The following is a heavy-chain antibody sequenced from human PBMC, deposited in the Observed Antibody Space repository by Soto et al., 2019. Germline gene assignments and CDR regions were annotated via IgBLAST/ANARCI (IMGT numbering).Heavy chain of an antibody. J-gene: IGHJ5*02. CDR1: GYTFSDYF. D-gene: IGHD6-6*01. V-gene: IGHV1-2*02. Sequence: GASVKVSCKASGYTFSDYFIHWVRQAPGQGLEWMGMINPNSGATKFPHSSRAGVSMTRDTSITTVFVELSRLTSADTAVYYCARGGYSSSSILFDPWGLVTLVTVSS. CDR2: INPNSGAT. CDR3: ARGGYSSSSILFDP.